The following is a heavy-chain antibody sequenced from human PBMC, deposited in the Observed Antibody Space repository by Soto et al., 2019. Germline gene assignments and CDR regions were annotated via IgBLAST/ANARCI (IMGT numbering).Heavy chain of an antibody. Sequence: GGSLRLSCAASGFTFSNAWMNWVRQAPGKGLEWVGRIKSKTDGGTTDYAAPVKGRFTISRDDSKNTLYLQMNSLKTEDTAVYYCTTDRTPDHYYYYYGMDVWGQGTTVTVSS. CDR1: GFTFSNAW. CDR3: TTDRTPDHYYYYYGMDV. V-gene: IGHV3-15*07. CDR2: IKSKTDGGTT. J-gene: IGHJ6*02.